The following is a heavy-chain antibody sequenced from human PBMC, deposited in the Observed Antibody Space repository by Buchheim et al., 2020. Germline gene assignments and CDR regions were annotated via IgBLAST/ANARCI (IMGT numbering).Heavy chain of an antibody. CDR3: AKGGRVAANIDY. CDR1: GFTFTSSV. CDR2: ISGSGGGT. J-gene: IGHJ4*02. D-gene: IGHD6-25*01. V-gene: IGHV3-23*01. Sequence: DVYLLESGGTLVQAGGSLRLSCAASGFTFTSSVMSWVRRAPGKGLEWVSGISGSGGGTYYADSVKGGVTISRDNCKSTLYLQMNSLGADDTAVYYCAKGGRVAANIDYCGQGTL.